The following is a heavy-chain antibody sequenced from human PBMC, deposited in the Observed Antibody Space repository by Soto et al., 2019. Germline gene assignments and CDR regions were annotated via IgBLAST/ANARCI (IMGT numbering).Heavy chain of an antibody. V-gene: IGHV1-18*01. J-gene: IGHJ6*02. CDR1: GYTFTSYG. D-gene: IGHD2-21*02. CDR3: ARASSYCGGDCYYYYGMDV. Sequence: QVQLVQSGAEVKKPGASVKVSCKASGYTFTSYGITWVRQAPGQGLEWMGGISAYNGNTNHAQKLQGRVTMTTDPSTSTAYMELRSLRSDDTAVYYCARASSYCGGDCYYYYGMDVWGQGTTVTVSS. CDR2: ISAYNGNT.